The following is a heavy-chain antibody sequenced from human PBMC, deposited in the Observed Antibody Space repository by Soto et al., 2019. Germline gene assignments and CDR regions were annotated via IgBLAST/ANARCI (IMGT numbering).Heavy chain of an antibody. CDR1: GYTFTSYG. V-gene: IGHV1-18*01. J-gene: IGHJ3*02. CDR3: ARDWELVRAFDI. Sequence: ASVKVSCRASGYTFTSYGISWVRQAPGQGLEWMGWISAYNGNTNYAQKLQGRVTMTTDTSTSTAYMELRSLRSDDTAVYYCARDWELVRAFDIWGQGTMVTVSS. D-gene: IGHD1-26*01. CDR2: ISAYNGNT.